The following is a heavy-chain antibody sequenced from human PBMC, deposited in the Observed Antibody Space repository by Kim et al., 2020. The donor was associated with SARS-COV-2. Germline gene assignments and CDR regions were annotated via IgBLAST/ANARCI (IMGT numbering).Heavy chain of an antibody. D-gene: IGHD6-13*01. CDR2: IYYSGST. Sequence: SETLSLTCTVSGGSISSGGYYWSWIRQHPGKGLEWIGYIYYSGSTYYNPSLKSRVTISVDTSKNQFSLKLSSVTAADTAVYYCARMKQQLVGFDYWGQGTLVTVSS. V-gene: IGHV4-31*03. J-gene: IGHJ4*02. CDR3: ARMKQQLVGFDY. CDR1: GGSISSGGYY.